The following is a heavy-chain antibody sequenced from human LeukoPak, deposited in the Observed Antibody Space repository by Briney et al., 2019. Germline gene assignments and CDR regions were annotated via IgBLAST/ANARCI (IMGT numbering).Heavy chain of an antibody. J-gene: IGHJ6*03. CDR2: VSGSGDST. D-gene: IGHD3/OR15-3a*01. V-gene: IGHV3-23*01. CDR1: GFTFSSYA. Sequence: GGSLRLSCAASGFTFSSYAMNWVRQAPGKGLEWVSTVSGSGDSTYYADSVKGRFTISRDNSKNTLYLQMNSLRVEGTAIYYCAFLDDFHYYYMDVWGKGTTVTISS. CDR3: AFLDDFHYYYMDV.